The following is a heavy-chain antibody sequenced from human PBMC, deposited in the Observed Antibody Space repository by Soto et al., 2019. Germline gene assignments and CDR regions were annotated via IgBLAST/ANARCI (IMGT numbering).Heavy chain of an antibody. CDR1: GGSISSSSYY. V-gene: IGHV4-39*01. Sequence: QLQLQESGPGLVKPSETLSLTCTVSGGSISSSSYYWGWIRQPPGKGLEWIGSIYYSGSTYYNPSLQSRVTIAVDTSKSQFSLKRSSVTAADTAVYYCARVGSPVGYCSGGSCFATFDYWGQGTLVTVSS. J-gene: IGHJ4*02. CDR3: ARVGSPVGYCSGGSCFATFDY. D-gene: IGHD2-15*01. CDR2: IYYSGST.